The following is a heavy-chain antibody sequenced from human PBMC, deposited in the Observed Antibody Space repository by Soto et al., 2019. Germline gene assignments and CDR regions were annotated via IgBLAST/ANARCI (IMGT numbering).Heavy chain of an antibody. D-gene: IGHD3-22*01. CDR1: GLTFKNYG. J-gene: IGHJ4*02. V-gene: IGHV3-33*01. CDR2: IWYDGSNK. CDR3: ATGYYESSGYFRD. Sequence: QVQLVESGGGVVQPGRSLRLSCAASGLTFKNYGMHWVRQAPGKGLEWVAVIWYDGSNKYYADSVKGRFTISRDNSKNTLYLQMISLRADDTAVYYCATGYYESSGYFRDWGQGTLVTVSS.